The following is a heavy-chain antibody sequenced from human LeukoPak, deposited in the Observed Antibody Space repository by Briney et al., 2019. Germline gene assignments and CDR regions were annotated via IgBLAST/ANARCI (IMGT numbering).Heavy chain of an antibody. D-gene: IGHD4-23*01. CDR1: GGSISGYY. J-gene: IGHJ2*01. CDR3: ARSVVTLYWYFDL. Sequence: KPSETLSLTCTVSGGSISGYYYNWIRQLPGKGLEGIGYIYYSGSTNYNPSLKSRVTISLDTSKNQFSLKLSSVTTADTAVCYCARSVVTLYWYFDLWGRGTLVTVSS. CDR2: IYYSGST. V-gene: IGHV4-59*01.